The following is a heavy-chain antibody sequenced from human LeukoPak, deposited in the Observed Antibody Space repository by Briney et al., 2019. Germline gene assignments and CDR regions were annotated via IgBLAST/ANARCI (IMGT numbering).Heavy chain of an antibody. Sequence: GGSLRLSCAASGFTFSSYAMHWVRQAPGEGLEYVSAISSNGGSTYYANSVKGRFTISRDNSKNTLYLQMGSLRAEDMAVYYCAREGGSGSYWFDYWGQGTLVTVSS. CDR1: GFTFSSYA. V-gene: IGHV3-64*01. J-gene: IGHJ4*02. CDR3: AREGGSGSYWFDY. D-gene: IGHD3-10*01. CDR2: ISSNGGST.